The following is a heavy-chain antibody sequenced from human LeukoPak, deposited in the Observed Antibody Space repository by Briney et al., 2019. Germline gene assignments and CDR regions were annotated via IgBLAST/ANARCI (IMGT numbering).Heavy chain of an antibody. CDR1: GGTFSSYA. CDR2: MNPNSGNT. V-gene: IGHV1-8*02. Sequence: ASVKVSCKASGGTFSSYAIGWVRQAPGQGLEWIGWMNPNSGNTGYAQKFQGRVTMTRNTSISTAYMELSSLRSEDTAVYYCARGNYYYYYYMDVWGKGTTVTVSS. J-gene: IGHJ6*03. CDR3: ARGNYYYYYYMDV.